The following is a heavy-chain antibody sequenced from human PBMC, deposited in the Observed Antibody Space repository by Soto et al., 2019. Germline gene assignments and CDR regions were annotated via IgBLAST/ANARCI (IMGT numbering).Heavy chain of an antibody. D-gene: IGHD6-13*01. CDR3: AKGGLGGVSSGIAAAGTPYYYYGMDV. Sequence: WWSLRLSCSASVFTFSSYAMSWCRQAPGKGLEWVSAISGSGGSTYYADSVKGRFTISRDNSKNTLYLQMNSLRAEDTAVYYCAKGGLGGVSSGIAAAGTPYYYYGMDVWGQGTTVTVSS. J-gene: IGHJ6*02. CDR2: ISGSGGST. V-gene: IGHV3-23*01. CDR1: VFTFSSYA.